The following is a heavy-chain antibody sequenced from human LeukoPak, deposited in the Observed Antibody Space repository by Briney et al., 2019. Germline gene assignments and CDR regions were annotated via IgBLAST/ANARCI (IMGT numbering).Heavy chain of an antibody. V-gene: IGHV3-15*01. J-gene: IGHJ4*02. Sequence: PGGSLRLSCAASGFTFSNAWMSWVRQAPGKGLEWVGRIKSKTDGGTTDYAAPVKGRFTISRDDSKNTLYLQMNSLKTEDTAVYYCTTTGGIAARHGKPLYFDYWGQGTLVTVSS. CDR1: GFTFSNAW. CDR2: IKSKTDGGTT. D-gene: IGHD6-6*01. CDR3: TTTGGIAARHGKPLYFDY.